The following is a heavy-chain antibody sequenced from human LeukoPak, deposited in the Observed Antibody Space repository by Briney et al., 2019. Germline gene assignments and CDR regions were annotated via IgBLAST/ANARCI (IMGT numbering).Heavy chain of an antibody. D-gene: IGHD6-13*01. V-gene: IGHV3-23*01. CDR2: VSGSGDRM. J-gene: IGHJ4*02. Sequence: GGSLRLSCAVSGFSFRNYAMHWVRQAPGKGLEWVATVSGSGDRMYHADSVKGRFTISRDNSKNTIYLQMNSLRAEDTALYYCAKAAAAPGFDFWGQGTLVTVSS. CDR1: GFSFRNYA. CDR3: AKAAAAPGFDF.